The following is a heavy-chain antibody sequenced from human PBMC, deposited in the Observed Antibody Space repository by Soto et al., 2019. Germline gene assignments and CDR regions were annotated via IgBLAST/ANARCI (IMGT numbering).Heavy chain of an antibody. D-gene: IGHD5-12*01. CDR3: AREGSYSAYNFAHGIQLWSFDF. J-gene: IGHJ4*02. CDR1: GGSINTFY. CDR2: IFSSGST. V-gene: IGHV4-4*07. Sequence: SETLSLTSTVSGGSINTFYWSWVRQPAGKGLEWIGRIFSSGSTSFNPSLESRVAMSVDTSKNHFSLNLSSVTAADMAVYYCAREGSYSAYNFAHGIQLWSFDFWGQGALVTVSS.